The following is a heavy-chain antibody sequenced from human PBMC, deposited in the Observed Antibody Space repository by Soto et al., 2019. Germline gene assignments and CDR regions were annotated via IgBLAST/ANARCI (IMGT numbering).Heavy chain of an antibody. D-gene: IGHD6-19*01. CDR3: ARLNSSGWYYFDY. CDR1: GVSFSGYY. V-gene: IGHV4-34*01. J-gene: IGHJ4*02. CDR2: INHSGST. Sequence: SETLSLTCAVYGVSFSGYYWSWIRQPPGKGLEWIGEINHSGSTNYNPSLKSRVTISVDTSKNQFSLKLSSVTAADTAVYYCARLNSSGWYYFDYWGQGTLVTVSS.